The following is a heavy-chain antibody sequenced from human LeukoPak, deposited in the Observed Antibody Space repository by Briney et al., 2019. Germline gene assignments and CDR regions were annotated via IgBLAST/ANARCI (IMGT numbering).Heavy chain of an antibody. Sequence: SETLSLTCTVSGGSISSNNYYWGWIRQPPGKGLEWIGEINHSGSTNYNPSLKSRVTISVDTSKNQFSLKLSSVTAADTAVYYCARGIVVVPAAPSREPRGDTHDYWGQGTLVTVSS. CDR1: GGSISSNNYY. CDR2: INHSGST. CDR3: ARGIVVVPAAPSREPRGDTHDY. V-gene: IGHV4-39*07. J-gene: IGHJ4*02. D-gene: IGHD2-2*01.